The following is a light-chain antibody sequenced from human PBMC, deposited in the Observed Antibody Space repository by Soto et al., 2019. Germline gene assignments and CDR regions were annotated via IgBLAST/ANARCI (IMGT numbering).Light chain of an antibody. CDR2: DVS. J-gene: IGLJ2*01. CDR1: SSDVGGYNY. V-gene: IGLV2-14*01. CDR3: SSYTSSSTLVV. Sequence: QSALTQPASGSGSPGQSITISCPGTSSDVGGYNYVSWYQQHPGKAPKLMIYDVSNRPSGVSHRFSGSKSGYTASLTIPGLQTEDEADYYCSSYTSSSTLVVFGGGTKVTVL.